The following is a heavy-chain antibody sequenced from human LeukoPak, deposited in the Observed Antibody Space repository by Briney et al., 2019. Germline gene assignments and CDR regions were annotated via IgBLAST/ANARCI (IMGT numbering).Heavy chain of an antibody. D-gene: IGHD6-6*01. CDR2: IIPIFGTA. Sequence: SVKVSCKASGGTFSSYAISWVRQAPGQGLEWMGGIIPIFGTANYAQKFQGRVTMTRDTSISTAYMELSRLRSDDTAVYYCARDGESSSSVSLHYWGQGTLVTVSS. CDR3: ARDGESSSSVSLHY. CDR1: GGTFSSYA. V-gene: IGHV1-69*05. J-gene: IGHJ4*02.